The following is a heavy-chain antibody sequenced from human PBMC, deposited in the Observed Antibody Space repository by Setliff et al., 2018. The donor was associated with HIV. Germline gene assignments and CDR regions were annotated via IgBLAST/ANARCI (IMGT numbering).Heavy chain of an antibody. V-gene: IGHV4-39*07. CDR2: IYYGGNT. CDR1: GGSISSRSYY. J-gene: IGHJ1*01. D-gene: IGHD6-13*01. CDR3: ARDCRHDRNSWFITHQYFKH. Sequence: SETLSLTCTVSGGSISSRSYYWGWIRQPPGKGLEGIGRIYYGGNTYDNPSLKSRVTISIDTSKNEFSLKLSPVTAADTAVYYCARDCRHDRNSWFITHQYFKHWGQGTLVTVSS.